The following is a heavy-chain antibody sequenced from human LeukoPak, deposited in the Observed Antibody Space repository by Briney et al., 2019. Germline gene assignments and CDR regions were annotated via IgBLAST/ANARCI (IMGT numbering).Heavy chain of an antibody. CDR3: ARGSITYDSSGYYYVKDAFDI. J-gene: IGHJ3*02. Sequence: ASVNVSCTASGYTFTGYYMHWVRQAPGQGLEWMGWINPNSGGTNYAQKFQGWVTMTRDTSISTAYMELSRLRSDDTAVYYCARGSITYDSSGYYYVKDAFDIWGQGTMVTVSS. V-gene: IGHV1-2*04. CDR2: INPNSGGT. CDR1: GYTFTGYY. D-gene: IGHD3-22*01.